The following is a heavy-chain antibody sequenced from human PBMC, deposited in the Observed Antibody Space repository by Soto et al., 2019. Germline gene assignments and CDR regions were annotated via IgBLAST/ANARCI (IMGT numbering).Heavy chain of an antibody. CDR2: ISKRGSSI. CDR3: ARALWSHTTSWYFFDS. V-gene: IGHV3-11*01. CDR1: GFTFSDYY. Sequence: SLRLSCAASGFTFSDYYMSWIRQAPGKGLEWLSYISKRGSSIDYADSVKGRFTISRDNAKNSLSLQMNSLRAEDTAVYYCARALWSHTTSWYFFDSWGQGTLVTVSS. D-gene: IGHD6-13*01. J-gene: IGHJ4*02.